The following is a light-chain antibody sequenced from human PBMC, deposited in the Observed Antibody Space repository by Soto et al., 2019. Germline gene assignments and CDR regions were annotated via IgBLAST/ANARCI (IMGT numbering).Light chain of an antibody. Sequence: EIAMTQSPATLSVSPGERATLSYRASQSISTELAWYQQIPGQPPRLLIYSASTRATGVPARFTGSGSGSDFTLTISGLQSEDFAIYYCQQGHNWPLTFGQGTRLEI. CDR2: SAS. CDR1: QSISTE. CDR3: QQGHNWPLT. V-gene: IGKV3-15*01. J-gene: IGKJ2*01.